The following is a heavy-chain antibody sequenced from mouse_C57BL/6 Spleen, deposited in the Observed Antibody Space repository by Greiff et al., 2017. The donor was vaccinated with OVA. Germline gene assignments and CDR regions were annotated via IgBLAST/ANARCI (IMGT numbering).Heavy chain of an antibody. V-gene: IGHV1-50*01. Sequence: VQLQQPGAELVKPGASVKLSCKASGYTFTSYWMQWVKQRPGQGLEWIGEIDPSDSYTNYNQKFKGKATLTVDTSSSTAYMQLSSLTSEDSAVYYCARRGDGNYDWFAYWGQGTLVTVSA. CDR2: IDPSDSYT. CDR1: GYTFTSYW. CDR3: ARRGDGNYDWFAY. J-gene: IGHJ3*01. D-gene: IGHD2-1*01.